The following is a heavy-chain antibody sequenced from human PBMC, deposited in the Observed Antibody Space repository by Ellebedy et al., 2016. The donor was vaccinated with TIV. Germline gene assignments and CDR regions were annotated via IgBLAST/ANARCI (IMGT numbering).Heavy chain of an antibody. CDR2: INPNSGGT. J-gene: IGHJ1*01. Sequence: AASVKVSCKASGYTFTGYYMHWVRQAPGQGLEWMGWINPNSGGTNYAQKFQGRVTMTRDTSISTAYMELSRLRSDDTAVYYCAREIWFGELFEYFQHWGQGTLVTVSS. CDR1: GYTFTGYY. V-gene: IGHV1-2*02. CDR3: AREIWFGELFEYFQH. D-gene: IGHD3-10*01.